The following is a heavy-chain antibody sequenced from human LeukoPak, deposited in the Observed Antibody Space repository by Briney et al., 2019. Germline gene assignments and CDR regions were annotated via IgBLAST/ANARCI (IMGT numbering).Heavy chain of an antibody. CDR3: ASGDSSGYYPFDY. D-gene: IGHD3-22*01. Sequence: GASVKVSCKASGYTFTGYYMHWVRQPPGQGLEWMGWINPNSGGTNYAQKFQGRVTMTRDTSISTAYMELSRLRSDDTAVYYCASGDSSGYYPFDYWGRGTLVTVSS. J-gene: IGHJ4*02. CDR2: INPNSGGT. V-gene: IGHV1-2*02. CDR1: GYTFTGYY.